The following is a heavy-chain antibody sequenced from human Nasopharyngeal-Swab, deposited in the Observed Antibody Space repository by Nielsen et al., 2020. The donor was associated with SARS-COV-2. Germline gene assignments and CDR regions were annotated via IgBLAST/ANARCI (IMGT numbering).Heavy chain of an antibody. J-gene: IGHJ4*02. Sequence: ASAKVSCKASGYTFTSYGISWVRQAPGQGLVWMGWISAYNGNTNYAQKLQGRVTMTTDTSTSTAYMELRSLRSDDTAVYYCARRSSRDYYDSSGYEDYWGQGTLVTVSS. CDR2: ISAYNGNT. CDR3: ARRSSRDYYDSSGYEDY. CDR1: GYTFTSYG. V-gene: IGHV1-18*01. D-gene: IGHD3-22*01.